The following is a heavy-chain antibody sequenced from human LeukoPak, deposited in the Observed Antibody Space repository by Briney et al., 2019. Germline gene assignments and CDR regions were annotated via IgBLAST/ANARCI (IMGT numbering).Heavy chain of an antibody. Sequence: ASVKVSCKASGYTFTGYYMHWVRQAPGQGLEWMGWINPNSSGTNYAQKFQGRVTMTRDTSISTAYMELSRLRSDDTAVYYCAREVESSGYSNWFDPWGQGTLVTVSS. J-gene: IGHJ5*02. D-gene: IGHD3-22*01. V-gene: IGHV1-2*02. CDR3: AREVESSGYSNWFDP. CDR1: GYTFTGYY. CDR2: INPNSSGT.